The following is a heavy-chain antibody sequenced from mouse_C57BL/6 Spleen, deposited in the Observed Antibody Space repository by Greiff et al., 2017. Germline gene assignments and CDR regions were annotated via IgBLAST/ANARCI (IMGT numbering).Heavy chain of an antibody. Sequence: EVKLVESGEGLVKPGGSLKLSCAASGFTFSSYAMSWVRQTPEKRLEWVAYISSGGDYIYYADTVKGRFTISRDNARNTLYLQMSSLKSEDTAMYYCTRDQRIYYGSSYGYYAMDYWGQGTSVTVSS. J-gene: IGHJ4*01. CDR1: GFTFSSYA. CDR2: ISSGGDYI. CDR3: TRDQRIYYGSSYGYYAMDY. V-gene: IGHV5-9-1*02. D-gene: IGHD1-1*01.